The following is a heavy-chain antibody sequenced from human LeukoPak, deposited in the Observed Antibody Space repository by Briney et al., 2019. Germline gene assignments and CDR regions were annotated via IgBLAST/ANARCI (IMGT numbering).Heavy chain of an antibody. CDR1: GYTFTSYS. D-gene: IGHD3-22*01. Sequence: ASVKVSCKTSGYTFTSYSISWVRQAPGQGLEWMGWIGTYKGNTNYAQMFQGRVTMTTDTSTSTAYMELKNLRSDDTAVYYCARTPGMVVVKTFYCMDVWGQGTTVTVSS. CDR2: IGTYKGNT. J-gene: IGHJ6*02. CDR3: ARTPGMVVVKTFYCMDV. V-gene: IGHV1-18*01.